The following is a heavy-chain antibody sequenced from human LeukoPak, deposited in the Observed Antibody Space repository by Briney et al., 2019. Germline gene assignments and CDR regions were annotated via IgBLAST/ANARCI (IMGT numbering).Heavy chain of an antibody. CDR3: ARRYFDY. J-gene: IGHJ4*02. V-gene: IGHV3-23*01. CDR2: IGGSGDNR. Sequence: GGSLRLSCAASGFTFSSYALSWVRQAPGKGLEWVSAIGGSGDNRYYADSAKGRFTISRDNSKNTLYLEMNSLRAEDTAVYYCARRYFDYWGQGTLVTVSS. CDR1: GFTFSSYA.